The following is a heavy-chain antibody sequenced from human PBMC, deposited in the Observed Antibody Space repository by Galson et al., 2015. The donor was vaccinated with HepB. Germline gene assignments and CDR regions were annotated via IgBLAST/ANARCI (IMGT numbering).Heavy chain of an antibody. J-gene: IGHJ4*02. CDR3: AKDGVYDFWSGYYRGGYYFDY. CDR2: ISGSGGST. V-gene: IGHV3-23*01. D-gene: IGHD3-3*01. CDR1: GFTFSSYA. Sequence: SLRLSCAASGFTFSSYAMSWVRQAPGKGLEWVSAISGSGGSTYYADSVKGRFTISRDNSKNTLYLQMNSLRAEDTAVYYCAKDGVYDFWSGYYRGGYYFDYWGQGTLVTVSS.